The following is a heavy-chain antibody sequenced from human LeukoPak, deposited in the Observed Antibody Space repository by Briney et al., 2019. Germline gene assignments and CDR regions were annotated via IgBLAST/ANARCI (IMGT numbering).Heavy chain of an antibody. CDR3: ARDYGISGGLTDY. Sequence: ASVKVSCKASGYTFTSYGISWVRQAPGQGLEWMGWINPNSGGTNYAQKFQGRVTMTRDTSTSTAYMELSRLRSDDTAVYYCARDYGISGGLTDYWGQGTLVTVSS. CDR1: GYTFTSYG. D-gene: IGHD4-17*01. CDR2: INPNSGGT. V-gene: IGHV1-2*02. J-gene: IGHJ4*02.